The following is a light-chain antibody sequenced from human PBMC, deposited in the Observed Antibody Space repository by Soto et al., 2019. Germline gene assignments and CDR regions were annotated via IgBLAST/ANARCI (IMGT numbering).Light chain of an antibody. J-gene: IGKJ1*01. CDR2: KAS. V-gene: IGKV1-5*03. CDR3: PQYNSYSWT. CDR1: QSISNY. Sequence: DIQMTQSPSTLSASVGDRVTIACRASQSISNYLAWYQQKPGKAPKLLIYKASSLESGVPSRFSDSGSGTKFTLTISSLQPDDFATYSCPQYNSYSWTFGQGTKVEIK.